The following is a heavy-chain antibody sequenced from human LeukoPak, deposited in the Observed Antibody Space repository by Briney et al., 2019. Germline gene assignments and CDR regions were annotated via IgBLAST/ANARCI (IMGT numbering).Heavy chain of an antibody. J-gene: IGHJ6*02. Sequence: PGGSLRLSCAASGFTFSSDWMHWVRQAPGKGLMWVSRIKNDGYETNYADSVKGRFTISRDNAKNTLYLQMNSLTVEDTAVYYCASDRVYYGLDVWGQGTTVSVSS. CDR3: ASDRVYYGLDV. CDR2: IKNDGYET. CDR1: GFTFSSDW. V-gene: IGHV3-74*01.